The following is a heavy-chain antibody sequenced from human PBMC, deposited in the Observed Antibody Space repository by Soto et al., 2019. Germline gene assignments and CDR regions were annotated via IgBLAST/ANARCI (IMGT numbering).Heavy chain of an antibody. CDR2: ISGSGGST. V-gene: IGHV3-23*01. J-gene: IGHJ4*02. Sequence: PGGSLRLSCAASGFTFSSYAMSWVRQAPGKGLEWVSAISGSGGSTYYADSVKGRFTISRDNSKNTLYLQMNSLRAEDTAVYYCAKDRRSRSSGGSSCFDYWGQGTLVTVSS. CDR1: GFTFSSYA. CDR3: AKDRRSRSSGGSSCFDY. D-gene: IGHD2-15*01.